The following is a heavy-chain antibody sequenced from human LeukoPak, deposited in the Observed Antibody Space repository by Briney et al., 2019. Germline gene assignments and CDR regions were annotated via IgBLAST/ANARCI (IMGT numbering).Heavy chain of an antibody. CDR1: GGTFSSYA. CDR3: AREARIAAAGRFDY. V-gene: IGHV1-69*13. J-gene: IGHJ4*02. CDR2: IIPIFGTA. D-gene: IGHD6-13*01. Sequence: VASVKVSCKASGGTFSSYAISWVRQAPRQGLEWMGGIIPIFGTANYAQKFQGRVTITADESTSTAYMELSSLRSEDTAVYYCAREARIAAAGRFDYWGQGTLVTVSS.